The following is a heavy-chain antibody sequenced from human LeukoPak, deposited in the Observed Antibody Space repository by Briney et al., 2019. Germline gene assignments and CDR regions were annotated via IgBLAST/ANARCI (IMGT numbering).Heavy chain of an antibody. D-gene: IGHD1-26*01. CDR3: ARDGRYSGTYLDY. CDR2: ISGHTGNT. V-gene: IGHV1-18*01. J-gene: IGHJ4*02. CDR1: GYIFKNYG. Sequence: ASVKVSCTTSGYIFKNYGVSWVRQAPGQGLEWMGWISGHTGNTKYAETVQGRVTMITDTSTTTVYMEMRSLRSDDTAVYFCARDGRYSGTYLDYWGQGTLVTVSS.